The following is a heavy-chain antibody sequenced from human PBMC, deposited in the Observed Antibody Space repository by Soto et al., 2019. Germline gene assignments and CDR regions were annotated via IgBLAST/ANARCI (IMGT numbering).Heavy chain of an antibody. J-gene: IGHJ6*02. Sequence: SVKVSCKASGGTFSSYAISWVRQAPGQGLEWMGGIIPIFGTANYAQKFQGRVTITADKSTSTAYMELSSLRSEDTAVYYCAAIRITIFGVVKWKDYYYYGMDVWGQGTTVTVYS. CDR1: GGTFSSYA. V-gene: IGHV1-69*06. CDR3: AAIRITIFGVVKWKDYYYYGMDV. D-gene: IGHD3-3*01. CDR2: IIPIFGTA.